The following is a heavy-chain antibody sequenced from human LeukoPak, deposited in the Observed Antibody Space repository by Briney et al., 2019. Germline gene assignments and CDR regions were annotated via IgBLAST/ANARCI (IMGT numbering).Heavy chain of an antibody. J-gene: IGHJ4*02. Sequence: RGSLRLSCAASGFSSSNSAMHWVRQAPGKGLGWVAVISFDGTNKYYADSVKGRFTISRDNSKNTLYLQMNSLRAEDTAVYYCAKVGSSSQASPLYWGQGTLVTVSS. CDR3: AKVGSSSQASPLY. V-gene: IGHV3-30-3*01. D-gene: IGHD6-13*01. CDR1: GFSSSNSA. CDR2: ISFDGTNK.